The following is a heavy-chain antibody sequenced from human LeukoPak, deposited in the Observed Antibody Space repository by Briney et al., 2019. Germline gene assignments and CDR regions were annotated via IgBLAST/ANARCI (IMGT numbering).Heavy chain of an antibody. Sequence: SETLSLTCTVSGGSISGYYWSWIRQPPGKGLEWIGYIYYSGSTNYNPSLKSRVTISVDTSKNQFSLKLSSVTAADTAVYYCARRNAGTDDAFDIWGQGTMVTVSS. V-gene: IGHV4-59*01. J-gene: IGHJ3*02. CDR1: GGSISGYY. CDR3: ARRNAGTDDAFDI. CDR2: IYYSGST. D-gene: IGHD6-13*01.